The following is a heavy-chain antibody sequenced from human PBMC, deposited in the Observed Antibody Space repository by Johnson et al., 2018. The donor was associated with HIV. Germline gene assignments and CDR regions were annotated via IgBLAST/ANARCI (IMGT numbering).Heavy chain of an antibody. CDR2: ISYDGSNK. V-gene: IGHV3-30-3*01. CDR3: ARDRVLLWFGESPLDAFDI. CDR1: GFTFDDYA. Sequence: QVQLVESGGNLVQPGRSLRLSCAASGFTFDDYAMHWVRQAPGKGLAWVAVISYDGSNKYYADSVKGRFTISRDNSKNTLYLQMNSLRAEDTAVYYCARDRVLLWFGESPLDAFDIWGQGTMVTVSS. J-gene: IGHJ3*02. D-gene: IGHD3-10*01.